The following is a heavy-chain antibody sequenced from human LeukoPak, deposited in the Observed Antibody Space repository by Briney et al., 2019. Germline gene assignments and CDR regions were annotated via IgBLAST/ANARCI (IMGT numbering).Heavy chain of an antibody. CDR3: AKGQISEYAYQLNFDY. CDR2: ISYDGSNN. Sequence: GRSLRLSCAASGFPFSSYGMHWVRQAPGKGLEWVAVISYDGSNNYYADSVKGRCTISRDNSKNTLYLQMNSLRAEDTAVYYCAKGQISEYAYQLNFDYWGQGTLVTVSS. CDR1: GFPFSSYG. V-gene: IGHV3-30*18. J-gene: IGHJ4*02. D-gene: IGHD2-2*01.